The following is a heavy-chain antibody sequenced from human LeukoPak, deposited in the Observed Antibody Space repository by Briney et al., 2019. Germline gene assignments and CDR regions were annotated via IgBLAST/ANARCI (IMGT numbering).Heavy chain of an antibody. CDR2: TCSSSSYI. Sequence: GGSLRLSCAASGFTFSSYSMNWVRQAPGKGLEWVSSTCSSSSYIYYADSVKGRFTISRDNAKNSLYLQMNSLRAEDTAVYYCARDHYDILTGYSAYWYFDLWGRGTLVTVP. D-gene: IGHD3-9*01. CDR3: ARDHYDILTGYSAYWYFDL. CDR1: GFTFSSYS. V-gene: IGHV3-21*01. J-gene: IGHJ2*01.